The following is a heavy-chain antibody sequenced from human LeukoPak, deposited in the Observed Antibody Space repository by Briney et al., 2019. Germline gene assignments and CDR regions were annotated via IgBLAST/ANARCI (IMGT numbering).Heavy chain of an antibody. V-gene: IGHV3-23*01. CDR1: GLTFGSYA. CDR3: ARVPVRRDGYGFDY. J-gene: IGHJ4*02. D-gene: IGHD5-24*01. Sequence: TGGSLRLSCAASGLTFGSYAMSWVRQAPGKGLEWVSAISGGGGSTYYADSVKGRFTISRDNSKNTLYVQMNSLRAEDTAVYYCARVPVRRDGYGFDYWGQGTLVTVSS. CDR2: ISGGGGST.